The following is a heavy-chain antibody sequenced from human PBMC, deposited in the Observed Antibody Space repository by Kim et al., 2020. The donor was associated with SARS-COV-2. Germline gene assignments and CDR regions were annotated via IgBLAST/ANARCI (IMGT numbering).Heavy chain of an antibody. CDR3: GTTSRNSGDYYDY. J-gene: IGHJ4*02. CDR2: TSGSGGST. D-gene: IGHD2-21*01. CDR1: GFTFSSYA. Sequence: GGSLRLSCAAYGFTFSSYAMSWVRQAPGKGLEWVSGTSGSGGSTNYAAFVKGRFTISSDNSKNTPFLQMNSPTAEDTAVYYCGTTSRNSGDYYDYWGQG. V-gene: IGHV3-23*01.